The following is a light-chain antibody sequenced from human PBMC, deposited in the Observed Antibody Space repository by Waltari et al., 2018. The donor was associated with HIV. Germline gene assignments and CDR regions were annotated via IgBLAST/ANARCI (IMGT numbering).Light chain of an antibody. Sequence: QSALTQPRSVSGSPGHSVTISCTGTSRDIGIYNSVSWYQQHPCKAPKLLISDFTRRPSGVPDRFSGSKSGNTASLTISGLQADDEADYYCCSYAGNFIYVFGTGTKVTVL. V-gene: IGLV2-11*01. CDR2: DFT. CDR3: CSYAGNFIYV. CDR1: SRDIGIYNS. J-gene: IGLJ1*01.